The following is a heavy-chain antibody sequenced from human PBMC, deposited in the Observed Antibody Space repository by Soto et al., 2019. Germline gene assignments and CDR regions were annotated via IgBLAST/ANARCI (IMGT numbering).Heavy chain of an antibody. D-gene: IGHD4-17*01. Sequence: SETLSLTCTVSGGSISSGGYYWSWIRQHPGKGLEWIGYIYYSGSTYYNPSLKSRVTISVDTSKNQFSLKLSSVTAADTAVYYCARGLGGNYGDYYYFDYWGQGTLVTVSS. CDR1: GGSISSGGYY. V-gene: IGHV4-31*03. CDR2: IYYSGST. J-gene: IGHJ4*02. CDR3: ARGLGGNYGDYYYFDY.